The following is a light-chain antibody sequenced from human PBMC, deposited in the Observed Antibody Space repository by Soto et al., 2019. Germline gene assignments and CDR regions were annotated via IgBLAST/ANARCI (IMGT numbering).Light chain of an antibody. CDR1: QSVSSSY. CDR3: QQYGSSSIT. J-gene: IGKJ5*01. Sequence: EIVLTQSPGTLSLSTGERATLSCRASQSVSSSYFAWYQQKPGQAPRLLIYGASSRATGIPDRFSGSGSGTDFTLTISRLEPEDFAVYYCQQYGSSSITFGQGTRLEIK. V-gene: IGKV3-20*01. CDR2: GAS.